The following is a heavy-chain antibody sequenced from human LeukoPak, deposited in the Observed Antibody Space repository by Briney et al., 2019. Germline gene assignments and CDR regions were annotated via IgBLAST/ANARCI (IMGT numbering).Heavy chain of an antibody. Sequence: KPSETLSLTCAVYGGSFSGLYWSWIRQPPGKGLEWIGEINHSGSTNYNPSLKSRVTISVDTSKNQFSLKVSSVTAADTAVYYCAKRPPGYSDAWYDYWGQGTLVTVSS. CDR1: GGSFSGLY. V-gene: IGHV4-34*01. D-gene: IGHD6-19*01. CDR2: INHSGST. J-gene: IGHJ4*02. CDR3: AKRPPGYSDAWYDY.